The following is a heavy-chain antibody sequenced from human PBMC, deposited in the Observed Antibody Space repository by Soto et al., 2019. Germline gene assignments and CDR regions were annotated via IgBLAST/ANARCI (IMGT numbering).Heavy chain of an antibody. CDR2: IYYSGST. J-gene: IGHJ6*02. V-gene: IGHV4-39*01. CDR3: ARHGNTVTTGYYYGMDV. Sequence: SETLSLACTVPGDSISSRSYYWGWIRQPPGKGLEWIGSIYYSGSTYNNPSLRSRVSMSIDTSKDQFSLKLSAVTATDTAVYYCARHGNTVTTGYYYGMDVWGQGTTVTVSS. CDR1: GDSISSRSYY. D-gene: IGHD4-17*01.